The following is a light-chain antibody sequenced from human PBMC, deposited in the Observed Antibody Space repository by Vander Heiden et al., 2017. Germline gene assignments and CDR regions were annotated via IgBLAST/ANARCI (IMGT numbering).Light chain of an antibody. CDR2: KVS. CDR3: RQGTHWPPS. CDR1: QSLVYSDGNTY. J-gene: IGKJ4*01. Sequence: DVVMTQSPLSLPVTLGQPASISCRSSQSLVYSDGNTYLNWFQQRPGQSPRRLIYKVSNRDSGVPDRFSGSGSGTDFTLKISRVEAKDVGVYYCRQGTHWPPSFGGGTKVEIK. V-gene: IGKV2-30*01.